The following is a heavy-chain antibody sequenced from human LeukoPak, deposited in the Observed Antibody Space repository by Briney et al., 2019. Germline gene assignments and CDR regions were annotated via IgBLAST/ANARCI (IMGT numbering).Heavy chain of an antibody. CDR2: ISSSSSYI. D-gene: IGHD1-26*01. V-gene: IGHV3-21*01. CDR3: ARDQGGSYRTDAFDI. CDR1: GFTFSSYS. Sequence: GGSLRLSCAASGFTFSSYSMNWVRQAPGKGLEWVSSISSSSSYIYYADSVKGRFTISRDNAKNSLYLQMNSLRAEDTAVYYCARDQGGSYRTDAFDIWGQGTMVTVSS. J-gene: IGHJ3*02.